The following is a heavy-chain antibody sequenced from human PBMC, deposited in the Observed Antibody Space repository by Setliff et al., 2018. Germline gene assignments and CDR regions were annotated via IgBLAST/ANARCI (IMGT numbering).Heavy chain of an antibody. CDR3: ARTGTYRYFDY. D-gene: IGHD1-1*01. Sequence: PSETLSLTCTVSGASISSGTYYWTWIRQPPGKGLEWIGRIHYRGTTYSNASLASRLTISVDTAKNQFSLRLTSVTAADTAVYYCARTGTYRYFDYWGQGTRVTVSS. CDR2: IHYRGTT. CDR1: GASISSGTYY. J-gene: IGHJ4*02. V-gene: IGHV4-39*01.